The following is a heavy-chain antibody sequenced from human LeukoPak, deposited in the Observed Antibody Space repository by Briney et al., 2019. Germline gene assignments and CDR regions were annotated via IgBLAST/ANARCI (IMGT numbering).Heavy chain of an antibody. CDR1: GGSISSGDYY. CDR3: ARHASGWYTD. D-gene: IGHD6-19*01. J-gene: IGHJ1*01. CDR2: IYYSGTT. V-gene: IGHV4-39*01. Sequence: SETLSLTCAVSGGSISSGDYYWAWIRQPPGKGQQWIGSIYYSGTTYYNPFLKSRLTISRDTSKNQFSLKLSSVTTADTAVYYCARHASGWYTDWGQGTLVTVSS.